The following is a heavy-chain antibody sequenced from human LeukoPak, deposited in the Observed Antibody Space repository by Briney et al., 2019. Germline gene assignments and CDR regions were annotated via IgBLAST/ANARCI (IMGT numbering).Heavy chain of an antibody. J-gene: IGHJ5*02. V-gene: IGHV4-34*01. Sequence: SETLSLTCAVYGGSFSGYYWTWIRQAPGKGLEWIGEINHSGSTNYNPSLKRRVTISVDTSKNQFSLKLSSVTAADTAVYYCARLKWLRFGKDVFDPWGQGTLVTVSS. CDR3: ARLKWLRFGKDVFDP. CDR2: INHSGST. CDR1: GGSFSGYY. D-gene: IGHD5-12*01.